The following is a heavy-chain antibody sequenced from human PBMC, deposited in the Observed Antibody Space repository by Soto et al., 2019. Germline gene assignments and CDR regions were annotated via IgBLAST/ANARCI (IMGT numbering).Heavy chain of an antibody. CDR1: GGTFSSYA. CDR3: ARGAYYYGSGSYSQYNWFDP. D-gene: IGHD3-10*01. Sequence: QVQLVQSGAEVKKPGSSVKVSCKASGGTFSSYAISWVRQAPGQGLEWMGGIIPIFGTANYAQKFQGRVTITADESTSTAYIELSSLRSEDTAVYYCARGAYYYGSGSYSQYNWFDPWGQGTLVTVSS. CDR2: IIPIFGTA. J-gene: IGHJ5*02. V-gene: IGHV1-69*01.